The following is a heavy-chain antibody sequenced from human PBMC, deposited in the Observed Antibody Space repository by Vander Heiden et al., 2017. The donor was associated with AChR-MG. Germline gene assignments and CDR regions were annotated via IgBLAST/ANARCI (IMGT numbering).Heavy chain of an antibody. D-gene: IGHD6-19*01. J-gene: IGHJ1*01. Sequence: EVQLVESGGGLVPPGRSLRLSCTASGFTFGDYAMSWFRQARGKGLEWVGFIRSKAYGGTTEYAASVKGRFTISRDDSKSIAYLQMNSLKTEDTAVHYCTRDISGIAVAGTAEYFQHWGQGTLVTVSS. CDR3: TRDISGIAVAGTAEYFQH. CDR1: GFTFGDYA. CDR2: IRSKAYGGTT. V-gene: IGHV3-49*03.